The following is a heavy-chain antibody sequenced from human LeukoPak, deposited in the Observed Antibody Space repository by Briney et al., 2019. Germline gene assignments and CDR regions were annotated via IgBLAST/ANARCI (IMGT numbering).Heavy chain of an antibody. J-gene: IGHJ4*02. D-gene: IGHD5-24*01. V-gene: IGHV3-23*01. Sequence: SGGSLTLLCASSGFTFSNYDMSGLRQAPGKGLEWVSAISGSGGSTYYADSVKGRFTISRDNSKNTLFLQMNSLRVEDTAIYYCAKSTTDGYDWWFDYWGQGTLVTVSS. CDR2: ISGSGGST. CDR3: AKSTTDGYDWWFDY. CDR1: GFTFSNYD.